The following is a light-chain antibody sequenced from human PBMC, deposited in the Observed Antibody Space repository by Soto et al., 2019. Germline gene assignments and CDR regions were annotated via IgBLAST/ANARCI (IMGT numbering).Light chain of an antibody. Sequence: QSALTQPRSVSGSPGQSVTISCSGTSRDVGTYNYVSWYQQHSGNAPKLVIYDVSARPSGVPGRFSGSKSGNTASLTISGLQAEDEADYSCCSYAGGFTWVFGGGTQLTVL. CDR3: CSYAGGFTWV. J-gene: IGLJ3*02. CDR2: DVS. V-gene: IGLV2-11*01. CDR1: SRDVGTYNY.